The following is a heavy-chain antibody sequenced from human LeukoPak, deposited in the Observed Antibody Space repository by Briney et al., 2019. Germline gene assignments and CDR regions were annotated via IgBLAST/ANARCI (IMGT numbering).Heavy chain of an antibody. CDR3: ASTIKGGYCSGTSCPSSFDY. J-gene: IGHJ4*01. Sequence: SETLSLTCTVSGGSISSSSYYWGWVRQPPGKGLEWIGSIYYSGSTYYNPSLKSRVTISVDTSKNQFSLELSSVAAADTAVYYCASTIKGGYCSGTSCPSSFDYWGHGTLVAVSS. V-gene: IGHV4-39*01. CDR1: GGSISSSSYY. D-gene: IGHD2-2*01. CDR2: IYYSGST.